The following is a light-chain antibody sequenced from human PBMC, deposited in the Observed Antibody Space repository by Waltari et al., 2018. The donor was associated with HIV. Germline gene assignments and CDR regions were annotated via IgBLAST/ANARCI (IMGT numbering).Light chain of an antibody. Sequence: QSALTQPPSASGSPGQAVTISCTGTSSDVGGYDFVSWYQQHPGQAPRLIISEVNKRPSGVPDRFSGSKSGNTASLTVSGLRPDDEADYYCSSYAGTDNFVFGTGTSVTVL. J-gene: IGLJ1*01. V-gene: IGLV2-8*01. CDR3: SSYAGTDNFV. CDR2: EVN. CDR1: SSDVGGYDF.